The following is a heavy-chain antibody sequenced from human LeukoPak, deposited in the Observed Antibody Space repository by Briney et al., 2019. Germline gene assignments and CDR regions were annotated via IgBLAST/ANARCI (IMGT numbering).Heavy chain of an antibody. D-gene: IGHD3-10*01. J-gene: IGHJ4*02. CDR2: ISSSSSYI. V-gene: IGHV3-21*01. CDR1: GFTFSSYS. CDR3: ARDLASGYYFDY. Sequence: GGSLRLSCAASGFTFSSYSMNWVRQAPGKGLEWVSSISSSSSYIYYADSVKGRFTISRDNAKNSLYLQMNSLRAEHTAVYYCARDLASGYYFDYWGQGTLVTVSS.